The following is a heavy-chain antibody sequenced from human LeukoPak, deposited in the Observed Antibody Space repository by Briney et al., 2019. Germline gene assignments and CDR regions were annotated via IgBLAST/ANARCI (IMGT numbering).Heavy chain of an antibody. J-gene: IGHJ6*02. CDR1: GFTFSNAW. Sequence: GGSLRLSCAASGFTFSNAWMIWVRQAPGKGLEWVVRIKSKTDGGTTDYAAPVKGRFTISSDDSKTTLYLPMNSLKTEDTAVYYCTPDSDFWSGISYYYGMDVWGQGTTVTVSS. CDR3: TPDSDFWSGISYYYGMDV. D-gene: IGHD3-3*01. V-gene: IGHV3-15*01. CDR2: IKSKTDGGTT.